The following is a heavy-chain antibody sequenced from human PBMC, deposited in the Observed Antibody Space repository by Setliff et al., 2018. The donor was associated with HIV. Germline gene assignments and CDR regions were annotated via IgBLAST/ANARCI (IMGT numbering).Heavy chain of an antibody. V-gene: IGHV1-46*01. CDR1: GYIFTSHK. D-gene: IGHD3-10*01. CDR3: ARDYIIWSEDY. Sequence: ASVKVSCKASGYIFTSHKIHWVRQAPGQGLEWMGIITPSDSYTVYAQKFQGRVTMTRDTSTSTVYMELSSLRSDGTAVYYCARDYIIWSEDYWGQGTLGTVSS. J-gene: IGHJ4*02. CDR2: ITPSDSYT.